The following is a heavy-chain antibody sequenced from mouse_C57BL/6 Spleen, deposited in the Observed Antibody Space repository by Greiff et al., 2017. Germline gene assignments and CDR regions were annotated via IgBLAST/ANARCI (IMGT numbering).Heavy chain of an antibody. D-gene: IGHD2-4*01. Sequence: VQLQQSGAELVKPGASVKISCKASGYAFSSYWMNWVKQRPGQGLEWIGQIYPGDGDTNYNGKFKGKATLTADKSSSTAYMQLSSLTSEDSAVYFCARRDDYEWVWFAYWGQGTLVTVSA. V-gene: IGHV1-80*01. CDR2: IYPGDGDT. J-gene: IGHJ3*01. CDR1: GYAFSSYW. CDR3: ARRDDYEWVWFAY.